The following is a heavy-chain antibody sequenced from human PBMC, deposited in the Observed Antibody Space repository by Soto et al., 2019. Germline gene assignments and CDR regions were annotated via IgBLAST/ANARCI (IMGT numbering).Heavy chain of an antibody. Sequence: GGSLRLSCAASGFTFSDYYMSWIRQAPGKGLEWVSYISSSGSTIYYADSVKGRFTISRDNAKNSLYLQMNSRRAEDTAVYYWARVVVVPGTYYFDCWVRGXLVTVSS. CDR3: ARVVVVPGTYYFDC. V-gene: IGHV3-11*01. CDR2: ISSSGSTI. CDR1: GFTFSDYY. J-gene: IGHJ4*02. D-gene: IGHD2-2*01.